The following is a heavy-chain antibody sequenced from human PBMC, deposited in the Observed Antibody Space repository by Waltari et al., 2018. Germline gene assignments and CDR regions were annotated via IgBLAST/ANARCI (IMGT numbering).Heavy chain of an antibody. D-gene: IGHD3-22*01. J-gene: IGHJ4*02. V-gene: IGHV4-34*01. Sequence: QVQLQQWGAGLLKPSETLSLTCAVYGGSFSGYYWSWIRQPPGKGLEWIGEINHSGSTNYNPSLKSRVTISVDTSKNQFSLKLSSVTAADTAVYYCARDPLDYYDSEDYWGQGTLVTVSS. CDR1: GGSFSGYY. CDR3: ARDPLDYYDSEDY. CDR2: INHSGST.